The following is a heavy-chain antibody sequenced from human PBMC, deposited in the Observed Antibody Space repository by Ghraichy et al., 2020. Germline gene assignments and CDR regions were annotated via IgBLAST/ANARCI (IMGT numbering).Heavy chain of an antibody. V-gene: IGHV3-21*01. D-gene: IGHD1-14*01. J-gene: IGHJ6*02. CDR1: GFTFSSYN. CDR2: ISSSSSYI. CDR3: RITPFNFYYYGMDV. Sequence: GGSLRLSCAASGFTFSSYNMNWVRQAPGKGLEWVSSISSSSSYIFYADSVKGRFTISRDNAKNSLYLQMNSLRAEDTAVYYCRITPFNFYYYGMDVWGQGTTVTVSS.